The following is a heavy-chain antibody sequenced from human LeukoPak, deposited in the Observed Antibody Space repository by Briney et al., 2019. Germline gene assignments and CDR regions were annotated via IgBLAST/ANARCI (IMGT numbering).Heavy chain of an antibody. V-gene: IGHV1-46*01. CDR2: INPSGGST. Sequence: ASVKVSCKASGYTFTSYYMHWVRQAPGQGLEWMGIINPSGGSTSYAQKFQGRVTMTRDTSTSTVYMELSSLRSEDTAVYYCAGARGSYDYFDYWGQGTLVTVSS. CDR3: AGARGSYDYFDY. CDR1: GYTFTSYY. D-gene: IGHD1-26*01. J-gene: IGHJ4*02.